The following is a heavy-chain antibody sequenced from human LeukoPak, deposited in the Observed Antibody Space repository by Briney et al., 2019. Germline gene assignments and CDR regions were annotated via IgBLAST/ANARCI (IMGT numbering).Heavy chain of an antibody. J-gene: IGHJ4*02. V-gene: IGHV3-23*01. CDR2: ISGSGGST. CDR1: GFTFSSYA. Sequence: PGGSLRLSCAASGFTFSSYAMSWARQAPVKGLEWVSVISGSGGSTYYADSVKGRFTISRDNSKNTLYLQMNSLRAEDTAVYYCARDPSLDYWGQGTLVTVSS. CDR3: ARDPSLDY.